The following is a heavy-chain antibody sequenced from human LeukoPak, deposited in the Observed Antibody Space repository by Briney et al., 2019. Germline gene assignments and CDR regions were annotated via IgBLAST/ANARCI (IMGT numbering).Heavy chain of an antibody. CDR2: VSYDGSKT. Sequence: PGGSLRLSCAASGLTFRDYWMHWVRQAPGKGLEWVAVVSYDGSKTYYADSVKGRFTISRDNSKNILFLQMNSLRPEDTAKYYYATLSYYETTAFDYWGQGTLVTVSS. V-gene: IGHV3-30*03. CDR1: GLTFRDYW. J-gene: IGHJ4*02. CDR3: ATLSYYETTAFDY. D-gene: IGHD3-16*01.